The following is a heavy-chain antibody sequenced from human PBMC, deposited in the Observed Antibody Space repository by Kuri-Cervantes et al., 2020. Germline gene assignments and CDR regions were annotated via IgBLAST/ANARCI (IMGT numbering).Heavy chain of an antibody. J-gene: IGHJ4*02. D-gene: IGHD6-19*01. Sequence: SETLSLTCTVSGGSISSSSYYWGWIRQPPGKGLEWIGSIYYSGSTYHNPSLKSRVTISVDTSKNQFSLKLSSVTAADTAVYYCARGQGKRSSSGWASMGYWGQGTLVTVSS. V-gene: IGHV4-39*01. CDR3: ARGQGKRSSSGWASMGY. CDR1: GGSISSSSYY. CDR2: IYYSGST.